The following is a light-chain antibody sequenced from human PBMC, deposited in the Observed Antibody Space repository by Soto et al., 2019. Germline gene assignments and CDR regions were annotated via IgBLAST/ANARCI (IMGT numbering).Light chain of an antibody. CDR1: QSVSSTS. V-gene: IGKV3-20*01. CDR2: GVS. Sequence: EIVLTQSPGTLSLSPGERATLSCRASQSVSSTSLAWYQQKPSQAPRLLMYGVSSRATGIPDRFSGSGSGTDFTLTINRLEPEDFAVYFCQQYDSSVWTFGQGTKVEIK. CDR3: QQYDSSVWT. J-gene: IGKJ1*01.